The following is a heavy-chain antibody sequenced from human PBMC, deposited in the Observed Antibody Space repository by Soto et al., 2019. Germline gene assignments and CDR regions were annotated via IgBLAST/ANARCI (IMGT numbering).Heavy chain of an antibody. Sequence: SQTLSLTCAISGDSVSSSSVTWNWIRQSPSRGLEWLGRTYYRSRWYNDYAESVKSRIIINPDTSKNQFSLHLNSVTPEDTAVYYCVRLIGNSWLDCSGQGTLVTVAS. D-gene: IGHD1-26*01. CDR3: VRLIGNSWLDC. V-gene: IGHV6-1*01. CDR1: GDSVSSSSVT. CDR2: TYYRSRWYN. J-gene: IGHJ5*01.